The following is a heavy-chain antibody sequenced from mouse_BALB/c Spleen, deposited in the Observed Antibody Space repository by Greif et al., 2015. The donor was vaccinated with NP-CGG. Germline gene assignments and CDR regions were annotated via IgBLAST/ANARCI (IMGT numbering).Heavy chain of an antibody. J-gene: IGHJ2*01. Sequence: QVQLQQPGAELAKPGASAKMSCKASGYTFTSYWMHWVKQRPGQGLEWIGYINPSTGYTEYNQKFKDKATLTADKSSSTAYMQLSSLTSEDSAVYYCASYYGSSYFDYWGQGTTLTVSS. D-gene: IGHD1-1*01. CDR3: ASYYGSSYFDY. CDR2: INPSTGYT. CDR1: GYTFTSYW. V-gene: IGHV1-7*01.